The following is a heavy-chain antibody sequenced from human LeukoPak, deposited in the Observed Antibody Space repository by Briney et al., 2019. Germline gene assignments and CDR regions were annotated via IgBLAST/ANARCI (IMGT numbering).Heavy chain of an antibody. CDR1: GQSFTNYW. V-gene: IGHV5-51*01. CDR3: ACREFYSTWSAP. D-gene: IGHD3-10*01. CDR2: IHPGGSEV. Sequence: GDSLKISCKTSGQSFTNYWIGWVRQMPGKGLEWMGIIHPGGSEVQYSLAFQGQVTISADKSINTAYLHWSRLTASDTAIYYCACREFYSTWSAPWGQGTLVTVSS. J-gene: IGHJ5*02.